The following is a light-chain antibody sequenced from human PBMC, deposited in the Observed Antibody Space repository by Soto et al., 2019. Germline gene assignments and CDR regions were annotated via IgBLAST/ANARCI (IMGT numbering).Light chain of an antibody. Sequence: DIQMTQSPSSLSASVGDRVTITCQASQAIAKYLNWYQHKPGKAPKLLIYDVSTLEIGVPSRFSGGGSGKDFTFTISSLQPEDIATYYCQQTDAFPRYNFGKGTKVNI. V-gene: IGKV1-33*01. CDR1: QAIAKY. CDR3: QQTDAFPRYN. J-gene: IGKJ2*01. CDR2: DVS.